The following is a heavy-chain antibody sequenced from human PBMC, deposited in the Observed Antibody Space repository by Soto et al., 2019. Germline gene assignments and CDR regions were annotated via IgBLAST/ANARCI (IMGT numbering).Heavy chain of an antibody. V-gene: IGHV3-33*05. D-gene: IGHD3-16*01. CDR2: TSYDGSNN. CDR3: ARWGTTGGLDV. CDR1: GFTFRSYV. J-gene: IGHJ4*02. Sequence: QVQLVESGGGVVQPGTSLQLSCVGSGFTFRSYVIHWVRKAPGKGLEWVALTSYDGSNNFYGDSVKGRFTISRDNSRNTVELQMDSLRLEDTALYYCARWGTTGGLDVWGQGTLVSVSS.